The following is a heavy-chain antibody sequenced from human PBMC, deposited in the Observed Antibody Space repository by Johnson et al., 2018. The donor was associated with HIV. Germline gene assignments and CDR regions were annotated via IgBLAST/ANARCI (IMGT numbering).Heavy chain of an antibody. D-gene: IGHD3-3*01. J-gene: IGHJ3*02. V-gene: IGHV3-30*03. CDR3: ARISYNFWSEPDALDI. Sequence: QVQLVESGGGVVQPGRSLRLSCAASGFTFSTYGMHWVRQAPGKGLEWVAVISYDGSNKYYADSVKGRFTISRDNSKNTLYLQMNSLRAEDTAVYYCARISYNFWSEPDALDIWGQGTMVTVSS. CDR2: ISYDGSNK. CDR1: GFTFSTYG.